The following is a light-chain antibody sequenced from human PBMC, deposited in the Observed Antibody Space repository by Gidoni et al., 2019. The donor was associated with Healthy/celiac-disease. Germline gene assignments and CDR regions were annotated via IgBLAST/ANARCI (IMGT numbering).Light chain of an antibody. CDR1: QSVSSSY. CDR2: GAS. V-gene: IGKV3-20*01. CDR3: QQYGSSHPYS. J-gene: IGKJ2*03. Sequence: ELVLTHSPGTLSLSPGERATLSCRASQSVSSSYLAWYQQKPGQAPRLLIYGASSRATGIADRCSGSGSGTDFTLTISRLEPEDFAVYYCQQYGSSHPYSFGQGTKLEIK.